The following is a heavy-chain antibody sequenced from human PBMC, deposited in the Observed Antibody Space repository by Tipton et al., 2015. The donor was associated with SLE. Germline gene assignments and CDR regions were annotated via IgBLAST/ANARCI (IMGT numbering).Heavy chain of an antibody. J-gene: IGHJ3*02. CDR1: GGSFSGYY. Sequence: GLVKPSETLSLTCAVYGGSFSGYYWSWIRQPPGKGLEWIGEINHSGSTNYNPSLKSRVTISVDTSKNQFSLKLSSVTAADTAVYYCARDSRFLEWFHAFDIWGQGTMVTVSS. CDR3: ARDSRFLEWFHAFDI. D-gene: IGHD3-3*01. CDR2: INHSGST. V-gene: IGHV4-34*01.